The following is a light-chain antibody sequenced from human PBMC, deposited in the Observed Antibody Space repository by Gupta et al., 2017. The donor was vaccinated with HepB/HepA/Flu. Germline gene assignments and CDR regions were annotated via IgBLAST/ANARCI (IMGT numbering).Light chain of an antibody. CDR3: SSYTNSSTALSV. Sequence: QSALTQPASVSGSPGQSITISCTGTSSDVGGYNYVSWYQQHPGKAPNLMIYDVSNRPSGGTNRFSGSKSGNTASLTISGLQAEDEADYYCSSYTNSSTALSVFGTGTKVTVL. V-gene: IGLV2-14*01. J-gene: IGLJ1*01. CDR2: DVS. CDR1: SSDVGGYNY.